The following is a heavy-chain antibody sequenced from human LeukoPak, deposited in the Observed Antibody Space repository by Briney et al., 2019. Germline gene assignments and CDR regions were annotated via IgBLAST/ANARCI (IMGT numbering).Heavy chain of an antibody. CDR2: IYYSGST. D-gene: IGHD1-7*01. V-gene: IGHV4-31*03. Sequence: SETLSLTCTVSGGSISSAGYYWSWIRQHPGKGLEWIGYIYYSGSTYYNPSLKSRVTISVDTSKNQFSLKLSSVTAADTAVYYCARDRVTGTGDYYYYYMDVWGKGTTVTVSS. CDR1: GGSISSAGYY. J-gene: IGHJ6*03. CDR3: ARDRVTGTGDYYYYYMDV.